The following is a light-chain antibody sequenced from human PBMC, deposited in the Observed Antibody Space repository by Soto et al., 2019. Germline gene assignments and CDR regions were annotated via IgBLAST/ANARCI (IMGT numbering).Light chain of an antibody. J-gene: IGLJ1*01. CDR2: DVS. CDR1: SSDVGGYNY. V-gene: IGLV2-11*01. Sequence: QSVLTQPRSVSGSPGQSVTTSCTGTSSDVGGYNYVSWYQQHPGKAPKLMIYDVSKRPSGVPDRFSGSKSGNTASLTISGLQAEDEADYYCCSYAGSYTYVLGTG. CDR3: CSYAGSYTYV.